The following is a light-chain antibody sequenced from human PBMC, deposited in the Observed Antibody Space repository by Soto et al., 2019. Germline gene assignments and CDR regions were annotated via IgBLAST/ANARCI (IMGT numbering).Light chain of an antibody. CDR1: QSVSSSY. J-gene: IGKJ2*01. CDR3: QQFGNSPYT. Sequence: EIVLTQSPGTLSLSPGERATLSCRASQSVSSSYLAWYQQKPGQAPRLLIYGASSSATGIPDRFSGSGSGTAFTLTISRLEPEDVAVYYCQQFGNSPYTFGQGTRLEIK. V-gene: IGKV3-20*01. CDR2: GAS.